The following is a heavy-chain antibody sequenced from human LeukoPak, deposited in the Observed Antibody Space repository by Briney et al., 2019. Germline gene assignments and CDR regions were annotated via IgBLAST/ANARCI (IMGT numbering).Heavy chain of an antibody. CDR1: GGTFSSYT. J-gene: IGHJ5*02. CDR3: APGGGYYKGKDP. Sequence: GASVKVSCKASGGTFSSYTISWVRQAPGQGLEWMGRIIPILGIANYAQKFQGRVTITADKSTSTAYMELSSLRSEDTAVYYCAPGGGYYKGKDPWGQGTLVTVSS. V-gene: IGHV1-69*02. CDR2: IIPILGIA. D-gene: IGHD3-3*01.